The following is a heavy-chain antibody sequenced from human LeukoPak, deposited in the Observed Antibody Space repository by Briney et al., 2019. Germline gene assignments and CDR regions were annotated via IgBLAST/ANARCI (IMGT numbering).Heavy chain of an antibody. V-gene: IGHV3-30-3*01. CDR3: ARDRESSSKGHFDY. D-gene: IGHD2-15*01. CDR1: GFTFSSYA. Sequence: QAGGSLRLSCAASGFTFSSYAMHWVRQAPGRRPEWVAVMSYDGTNIFYSDSVKGRFTISRDNSKNTLFLQMNSLRAEDTAVYYCARDRESSSKGHFDYWGQGTLVTVSS. J-gene: IGHJ4*02. CDR2: MSYDGTNI.